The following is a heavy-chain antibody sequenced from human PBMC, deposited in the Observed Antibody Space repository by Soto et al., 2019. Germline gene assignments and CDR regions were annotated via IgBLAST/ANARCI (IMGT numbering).Heavy chain of an antibody. D-gene: IGHD1-1*01. CDR2: ISSSSSYI. V-gene: IGHV3-21*01. CDR3: ARDEGNWNQHGMDV. J-gene: IGHJ6*02. CDR1: GFTFSRYS. Sequence: VGSLRLSCAASGFTFSRYSMNWFRQAPVKGLEWVSSISSSSSYIYYADSVKGRFTISRDNAKNSLYLQMNSLRAEDTAVYYCARDEGNWNQHGMDVWGQGTTVTVSS.